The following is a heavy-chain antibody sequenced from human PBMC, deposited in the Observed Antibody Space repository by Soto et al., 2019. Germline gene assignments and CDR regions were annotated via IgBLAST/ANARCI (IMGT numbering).Heavy chain of an antibody. D-gene: IGHD3-22*01. CDR3: ARAPISGYGYYYYGMDV. Sequence: KTSETLSLTCAVYGGSFSGYYWSWIRQPPGKGLEWIGEINHSGSTNYNPSLKSRVTISVDTSKNQFSLKLSSVTAADTAVYYCARAPISGYGYYYYGMDVWGQGTTVTVSS. CDR2: INHSGST. CDR1: GGSFSGYY. J-gene: IGHJ6*02. V-gene: IGHV4-34*01.